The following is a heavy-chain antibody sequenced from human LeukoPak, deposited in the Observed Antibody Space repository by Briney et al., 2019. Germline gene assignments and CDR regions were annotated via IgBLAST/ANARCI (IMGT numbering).Heavy chain of an antibody. J-gene: IGHJ4*02. CDR2: IDDSGST. CDR3: ARGLEKMN. Sequence: SETLSLTCAVYGGSFSGYYRSWIRLPPGKGLEWSGEIDDSGSTNFHPSLKSRVTISVDTSKNQFSLRLSSLTAADTAVYYCARGLEKMNWGQGTLVTVSS. CDR1: GGSFSGYY. D-gene: IGHD1-1*01. V-gene: IGHV4-34*01.